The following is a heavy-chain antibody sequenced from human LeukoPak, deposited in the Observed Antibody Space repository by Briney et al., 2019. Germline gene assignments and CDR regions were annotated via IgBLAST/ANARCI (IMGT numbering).Heavy chain of an antibody. V-gene: IGHV4-59*01. Sequence: SETLPPTCTASGGSISSYYWSWIRQPPGKGLEWIGYIYYSGSTKYNPSLKSRVTISVDTSKNQFSLKLNSVTAADTAVYYCARGAWYYYYMDVWGKGTTVIVSS. CDR2: IYYSGST. CDR1: GGSISSYY. J-gene: IGHJ6*03. CDR3: ARGAWYYYYMDV. D-gene: IGHD3-16*01.